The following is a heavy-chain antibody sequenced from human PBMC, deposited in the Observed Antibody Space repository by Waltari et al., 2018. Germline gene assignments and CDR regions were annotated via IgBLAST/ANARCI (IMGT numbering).Heavy chain of an antibody. D-gene: IGHD3-3*01. CDR3: AGISDFWSGYYTPLSYYYYMDV. CDR2: IYYSGST. Sequence: QVQLQESGPGLVKPSETLSLTCTVSGGSISSYYWRWIRQPPGQGLEWIGYIYYSGSTNYNPSLKSRVTISVDTSKNQFSLKLSSVTAADTAVYYCAGISDFWSGYYTPLSYYYYMDVWGKGTTVTVSS. V-gene: IGHV4-59*01. CDR1: GGSISSYY. J-gene: IGHJ6*03.